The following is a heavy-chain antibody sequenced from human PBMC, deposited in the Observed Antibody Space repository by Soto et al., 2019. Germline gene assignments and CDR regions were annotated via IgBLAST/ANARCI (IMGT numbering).Heavy chain of an antibody. CDR2: ISGSGGST. CDR1: GFTVSSYA. Sequence: PGGALRLSCAASGFTVSSYAMSWVRQAPGKGLEWVSAISGSGGSTYYADSVKGRFTISRDNSKNTLYLQMNSLRAEDTAVYYCAKDRTQQLPRDWFDPWGQGTLVTVSS. J-gene: IGHJ5*02. D-gene: IGHD6-13*01. V-gene: IGHV3-23*01. CDR3: AKDRTQQLPRDWFDP.